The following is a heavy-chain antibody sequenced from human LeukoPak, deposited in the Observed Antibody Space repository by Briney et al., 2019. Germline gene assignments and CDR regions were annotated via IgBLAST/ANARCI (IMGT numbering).Heavy chain of an antibody. V-gene: IGHV3-30*02. CDR2: IRYDGSNK. CDR1: GFTFSSYG. Sequence: PGWSLRLSCAASGFTFSSYGMHWVRQAPGKGLEWVAFIRYDGSNKYYADSMKGRFTISRDNSKNTLYLQMNSLRAEDTAVYYCAKDHRVGAPDSDYWGQGTLVTVSS. D-gene: IGHD1-26*01. J-gene: IGHJ4*02. CDR3: AKDHRVGAPDSDY.